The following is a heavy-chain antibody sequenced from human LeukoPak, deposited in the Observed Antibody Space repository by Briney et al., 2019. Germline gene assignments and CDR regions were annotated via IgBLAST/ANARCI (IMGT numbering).Heavy chain of an antibody. Sequence: SETLSPTCTVSGGSISSYYWSWIRQPAGKGLEWIGRIYSTGSTNYNPSLKSRVTMSVDTSKNQFSLRLRSVTAADTAVYYCARQIASAGTAGFDFWGQGALVTVSS. CDR3: ARQIASAGTAGFDF. J-gene: IGHJ4*02. V-gene: IGHV4-4*07. D-gene: IGHD6-13*01. CDR1: GGSISSYY. CDR2: IYSTGST.